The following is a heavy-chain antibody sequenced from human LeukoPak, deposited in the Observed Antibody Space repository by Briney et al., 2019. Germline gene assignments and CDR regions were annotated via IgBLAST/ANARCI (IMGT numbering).Heavy chain of an antibody. CDR2: ISSSSSYI. CDR1: GFTFSSYS. V-gene: IGHV3-21*01. D-gene: IGHD3-22*01. Sequence: GGSLRLSCAASGFTFSSYSMNWVRQAPGKGLEWVSSISSSSSYIYYADSVKGRFTISRDNAKNSLYPQMNSLRAEDTAVYYCARDLRYCDSSGPQHHYGMDVWGQGTTVTVSS. CDR3: ARDLRYCDSSGPQHHYGMDV. J-gene: IGHJ6*02.